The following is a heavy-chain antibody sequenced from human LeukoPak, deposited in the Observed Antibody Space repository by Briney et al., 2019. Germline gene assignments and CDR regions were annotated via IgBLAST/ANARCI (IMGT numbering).Heavy chain of an antibody. D-gene: IGHD6-13*01. V-gene: IGHV1-24*01. CDR1: GYTLTELS. CDR2: FDPEDGET. Sequence: ASVKVSCKVSGYTLTELSMHWVRQAPGKGLEWMGGFDPEDGETIYAQKFQGRVTMTEDTSTDTAYMELSSLRSEDTAVYYCATVSALIAAAGTPDVWGQGTTVTVSS. J-gene: IGHJ6*02. CDR3: ATVSALIAAAGTPDV.